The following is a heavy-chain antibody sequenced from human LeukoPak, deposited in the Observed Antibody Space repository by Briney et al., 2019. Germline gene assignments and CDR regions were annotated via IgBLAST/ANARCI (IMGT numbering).Heavy chain of an antibody. CDR3: ARAYYHDTSSYQGFDF. Sequence: ASVKVSCKASGYTFTSYGFTWVRQAPGQGLEWMGWISAYNGNTDYAQKLQGRVTMTTDTSTSTAYMELRSLRSDDTAVYFCARAYYHDTSSYQGFDFWGEGNLVTVSP. CDR2: ISAYNGNT. J-gene: IGHJ4*02. V-gene: IGHV1-18*01. CDR1: GYTFTSYG. D-gene: IGHD3-22*01.